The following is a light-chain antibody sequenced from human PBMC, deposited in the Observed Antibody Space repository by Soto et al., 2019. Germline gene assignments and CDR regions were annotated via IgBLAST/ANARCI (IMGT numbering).Light chain of an antibody. V-gene: IGKV1-5*03. CDR2: KAS. J-gene: IGKJ1*01. CDR1: ESIDSW. Sequence: DIQLAQSPSTLSASVGDRGTITCRASESIDSWLAWHQQKPGRAPKXLISKASSLESGVPSRFSGSGSGTEFTLTIRSLQPDDFATYYCKQYNSYRACGQGTKVDIK. CDR3: KQYNSYRA.